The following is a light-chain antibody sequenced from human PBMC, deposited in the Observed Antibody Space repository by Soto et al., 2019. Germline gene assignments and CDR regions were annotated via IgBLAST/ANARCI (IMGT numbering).Light chain of an antibody. Sequence: DIQMTQSPSSLSASVGDRVTITCRASLSISNSLNWYQQKPGRAPKLLIYAASSLQSGVPSRFSGSGSGTDFTLTISSLQPEDFSTYYCQRSYTTPPFTFGPGTKVDIK. V-gene: IGKV1-39*01. CDR3: QRSYTTPPFT. CDR1: LSISNS. CDR2: AAS. J-gene: IGKJ3*01.